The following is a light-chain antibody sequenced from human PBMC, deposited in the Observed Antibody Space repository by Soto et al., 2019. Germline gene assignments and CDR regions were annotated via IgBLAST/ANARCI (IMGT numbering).Light chain of an antibody. CDR1: QGIRNY. Sequence: DIQMTQSPSSLSASVGDRVTISCRASQGIRNYLAWYQQKPGKVPKLLIYGASNLKSGVPSRFSGSGSGTDFTLTISSPQPEDVVTYFCQENDSVPLTFGGGTKVDIK. V-gene: IGKV1-27*01. J-gene: IGKJ4*01. CDR2: GAS. CDR3: QENDSVPLT.